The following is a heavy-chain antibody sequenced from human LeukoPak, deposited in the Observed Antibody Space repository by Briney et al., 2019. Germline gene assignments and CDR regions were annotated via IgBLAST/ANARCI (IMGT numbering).Heavy chain of an antibody. Sequence: AASVTVSCKASGYTFTSYAMNWVRQAPGQGLEWMGWINTNTGNPTYAQGFTGRFVFSLDTSVSTAYLQISSLKAEDTAVYYCARAARRDSSGYYYVGYWGQGTLVTVSS. V-gene: IGHV7-4-1*02. J-gene: IGHJ4*02. D-gene: IGHD3-22*01. CDR3: ARAARRDSSGYYYVGY. CDR2: INTNTGNP. CDR1: GYTFTSYA.